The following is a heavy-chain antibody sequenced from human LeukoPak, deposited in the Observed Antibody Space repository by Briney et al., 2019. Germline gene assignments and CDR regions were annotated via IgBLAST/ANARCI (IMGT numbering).Heavy chain of an antibody. Sequence: GGSLRLSCAASGFTFSSYGMHWVRQAPGKGLEWVAFMRYDGSNKYYADSVKGRFTISRDNSKNALYLQMNSLRAEDTAVYYCAKDHGYSGSYSFDYWGQGTLVTVSS. J-gene: IGHJ4*02. D-gene: IGHD1-26*01. CDR3: AKDHGYSGSYSFDY. CDR2: MRYDGSNK. V-gene: IGHV3-30*02. CDR1: GFTFSSYG.